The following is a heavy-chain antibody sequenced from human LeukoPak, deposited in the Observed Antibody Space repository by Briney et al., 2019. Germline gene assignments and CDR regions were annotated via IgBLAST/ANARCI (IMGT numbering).Heavy chain of an antibody. CDR2: IIPIFGTA. J-gene: IGHJ6*04. V-gene: IGHV1-69*06. CDR1: GGTFSSYA. CDR3: ARGLSGPADGMDV. Sequence: ASVTVSFKASGGTFSSYAISWVRQAPGQGVEWMGGIIPIFGTANYAQKFQGRVTITADKSTSTAYMELSSLRSEDTAVYYCARGLSGPADGMDVWGKGTTVTVSS. D-gene: IGHD6-19*01.